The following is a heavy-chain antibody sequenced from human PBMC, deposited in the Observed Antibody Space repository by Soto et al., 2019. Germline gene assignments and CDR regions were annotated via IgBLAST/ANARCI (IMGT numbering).Heavy chain of an antibody. V-gene: IGHV4-30-4*01. Sequence: QVQLQESGPGLVKPSQTLSLTCTVSGGSISSGDYYWSWIRQPPGKGLEWIGYIYYSGSTYYNPSLKSRVTISVDTSKNQFSLKLSSVTAADTAVYYCARDASAGGYCSGGSCYPAIDYWGQGTLVTVSS. CDR1: GGSISSGDYY. J-gene: IGHJ4*02. CDR2: IYYSGST. D-gene: IGHD2-15*01. CDR3: ARDASAGGYCSGGSCYPAIDY.